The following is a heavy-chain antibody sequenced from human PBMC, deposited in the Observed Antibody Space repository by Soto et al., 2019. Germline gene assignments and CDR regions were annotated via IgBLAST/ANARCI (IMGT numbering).Heavy chain of an antibody. D-gene: IGHD6-13*01. CDR2: ISGRDLST. CDR3: AKVLDPNHDYSSSWSIGY. J-gene: IGHJ4*02. V-gene: IGHV3-23*01. Sequence: PGGSLRLSCAASGFTFGTYAMSWVRQAPGRGLEWVSGISGRDLSTYYADSVKGRFTISRDNSKSTLYLQMNSLRAEDTAVYYCAKVLDPNHDYSSSWSIGYWGQGTLVTVSS. CDR1: GFTFGTYA.